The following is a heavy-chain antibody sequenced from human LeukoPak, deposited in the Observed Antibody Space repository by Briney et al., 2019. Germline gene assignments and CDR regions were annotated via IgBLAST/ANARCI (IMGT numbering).Heavy chain of an antibody. J-gene: IGHJ3*02. CDR3: ARGYYDSSGYYLGTDAFDI. CDR1: GGSISSGDYY. CDR2: IYYSGST. V-gene: IGHV4-30-4*01. Sequence: SETLSLTCTVSGGSISSGDYYWSWIRQPPGTGLEWIGYIYYSGSTYYNPSLKSRVTISVDTSKNQFSLKLSSVTAADTAVYYCARGYYDSSGYYLGTDAFDIWGQGTMVTVSS. D-gene: IGHD3-22*01.